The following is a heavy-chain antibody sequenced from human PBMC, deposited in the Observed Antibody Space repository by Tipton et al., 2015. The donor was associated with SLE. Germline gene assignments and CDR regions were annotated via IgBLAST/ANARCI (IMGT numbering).Heavy chain of an antibody. CDR3: ARALAVAVAGLIDY. CDR1: GGSISSYY. D-gene: IGHD6-19*01. V-gene: IGHV4-59*12. CDR2: IYYSGST. J-gene: IGHJ4*02. Sequence: TLSLTCTVSGGSISSYYWSWIRQPPGKGLEWIGYIYYSGSTNYNPSLKSRVTISVDKSKNQFSLKLSSVTAADTAVYYCARALAVAVAGLIDYWGQGTLVTVSS.